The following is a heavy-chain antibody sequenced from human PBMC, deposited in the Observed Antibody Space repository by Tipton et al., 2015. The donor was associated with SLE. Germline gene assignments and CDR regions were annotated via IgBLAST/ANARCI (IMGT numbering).Heavy chain of an antibody. V-gene: IGHV1-46*01. CDR3: ARGSLVTTYSDFWTSPGWFDP. D-gene: IGHD3-3*01. Sequence: QVQLVQSGAEVKKPGASVKVSCKASGYAFTTYYIHWVRQAPGQGLEWMGIINPSGDSTNYAQRFQGRVTMTRDTSTSTVYMELSSLRSAGPAVYYCARGSLVTTYSDFWTSPGWFDPWGQGTLVTVSP. CDR2: INPSGDST. J-gene: IGHJ5*02. CDR1: GYAFTTYY.